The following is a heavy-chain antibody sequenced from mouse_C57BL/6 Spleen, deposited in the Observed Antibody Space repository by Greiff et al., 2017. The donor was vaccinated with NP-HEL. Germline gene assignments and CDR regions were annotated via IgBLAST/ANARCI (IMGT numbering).Heavy chain of an antibody. V-gene: IGHV1-82*01. D-gene: IGHD1-1*01. Sequence: VQLQQSGPELVKPGASVKISCKASGYAFSSSWMNWVKQRPGKGLEWIGRIYPGDGDTNYNGKFKGKATLTADKSSSTAYMQLSSLTSEDSAVYLCAREGDYYGSSPAWFAYWGKGTLVTVSA. CDR2: IYPGDGDT. CDR3: AREGDYYGSSPAWFAY. CDR1: GYAFSSSW. J-gene: IGHJ3*01.